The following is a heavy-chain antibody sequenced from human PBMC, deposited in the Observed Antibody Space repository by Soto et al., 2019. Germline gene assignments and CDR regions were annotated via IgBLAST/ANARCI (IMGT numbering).Heavy chain of an antibody. V-gene: IGHV4-39*02. D-gene: IGHD6-19*01. CDR3: AREVRWLVLYNGMDV. J-gene: IGHJ6*02. CDR1: GGSISRSRYS. Sequence: SETLSLTCTVSGGSISRSRYSWGWFRQPPGKGLEWIGSIYYSGSTYYNPSLKSRVTISVDTSKNQFSLKLSSVTAADTAVYYCAREVRWLVLYNGMDVWGQGTTVT. CDR2: IYYSGST.